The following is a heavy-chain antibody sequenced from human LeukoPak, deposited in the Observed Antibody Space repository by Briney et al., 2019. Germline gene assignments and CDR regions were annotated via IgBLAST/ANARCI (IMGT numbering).Heavy chain of an antibody. CDR2: IYFSGST. Sequence: PSETLSLTCTVSGGSISNYYWSWIRQPPGKGLEWIGHIYFSGSTNYNASLQSRVTISVDTSKNQFSLNLKSVTAADTAVYYCARVEPPAYYYGMDVWGQGTTVIVSS. CDR3: ARVEPPAYYYGMDV. V-gene: IGHV4-59*01. D-gene: IGHD1-1*01. J-gene: IGHJ6*02. CDR1: GGSISNYY.